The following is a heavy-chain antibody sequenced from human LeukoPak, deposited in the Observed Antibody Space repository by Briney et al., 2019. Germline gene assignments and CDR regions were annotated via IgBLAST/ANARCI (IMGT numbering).Heavy chain of an antibody. J-gene: IGHJ4*02. CDR2: ISSSGSTI. CDR3: AKTPETYYDILTGYHIDY. CDR1: GFTFSSYE. Sequence: PGGSLRLSCAASGFTFSSYEMNWVRQAPGKGLEWVSYISSSGSTIYYADSVKGRFTISRDNAKNSLYLQMNSLRAEDTAVYYCAKTPETYYDILTGYHIDYWGQGTLVTVSS. V-gene: IGHV3-48*03. D-gene: IGHD3-9*01.